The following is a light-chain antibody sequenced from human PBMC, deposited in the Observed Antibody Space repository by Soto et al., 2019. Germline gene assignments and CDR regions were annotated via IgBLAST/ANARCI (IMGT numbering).Light chain of an antibody. Sequence: QSVLTQPPSVSGAPGQRVTISCTGSSSNIGAGYDVHSYQQLPGTAPKLLIYDNSNRPSGVPDRFSGSKSGTSASLAITGLQADDEADYYCQSYDSSLSGYVFGTGTKVTVL. J-gene: IGLJ1*01. CDR3: QSYDSSLSGYV. CDR2: DNS. V-gene: IGLV1-40*01. CDR1: SSNIGAGYD.